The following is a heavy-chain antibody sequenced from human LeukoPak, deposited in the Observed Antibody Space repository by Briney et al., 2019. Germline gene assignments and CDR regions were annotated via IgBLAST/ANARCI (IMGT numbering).Heavy chain of an antibody. D-gene: IGHD4-17*01. Sequence: GGSLRLSCAASGFTFSNYGMHWVRQAPGRGLEWVAVIWYDGSTKYYADSVKGRFTISRDNSKNMLYLQMNSLRAEDTAVYYCARPADYGGFEYWGQGTLVTVSS. J-gene: IGHJ4*02. CDR2: IWYDGSTK. CDR3: ARPADYGGFEY. V-gene: IGHV3-33*01. CDR1: GFTFSNYG.